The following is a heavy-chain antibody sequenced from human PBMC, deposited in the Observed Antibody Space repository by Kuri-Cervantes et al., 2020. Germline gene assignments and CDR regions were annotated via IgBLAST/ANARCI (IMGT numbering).Heavy chain of an antibody. Sequence: SETLSLTCAVSGGSISSGGYSWSWIRQPPGKGLEWIGYIYHSGSTNYNPSLKSRVTISVDKSKNQFSLKLSSVTAADTAVYYCASLWLVQVSGMDVWGQGTTVTVSS. CDR2: IYHSGST. CDR3: ASLWLVQVSGMDV. V-gene: IGHV4-30-2*01. CDR1: GGSISSGGYS. D-gene: IGHD6-19*01. J-gene: IGHJ6*02.